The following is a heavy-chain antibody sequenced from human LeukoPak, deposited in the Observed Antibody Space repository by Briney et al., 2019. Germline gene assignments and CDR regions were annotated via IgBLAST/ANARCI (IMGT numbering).Heavy chain of an antibody. Sequence: SETLSLTCTVSGGSISSYYWSWIRQPAGKGLEWIGRMYISGSTNHNPSLKSRVTMSVDTSKNQFSLKLSSVTAADTAVYYCARVHNDILTDDSLGDKFDYWGQGTLVTVSS. CDR2: MYISGST. D-gene: IGHD3-9*01. CDR1: GGSISSYY. J-gene: IGHJ4*02. V-gene: IGHV4-4*07. CDR3: ARVHNDILTDDSLGDKFDY.